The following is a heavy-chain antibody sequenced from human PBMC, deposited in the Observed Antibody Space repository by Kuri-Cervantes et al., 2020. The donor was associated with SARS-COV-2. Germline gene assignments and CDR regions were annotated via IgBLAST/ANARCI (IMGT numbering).Heavy chain of an antibody. CDR3: ARGPFWNSIWGTYRGGWDTFDI. CDR2: LNPNSGGT. Sequence: ASVKVSCKASGYTFTDFYMHWVRQAPGQGLEWMGWLNPNSGGTNSAQKFQGWVIMTRDTSITTAYMELSRLGSDDTAVYYCARGPFWNSIWGTYRGGWDTFDIWGQGTMVTVSS. D-gene: IGHD3-16*02. J-gene: IGHJ3*02. V-gene: IGHV1-2*04. CDR1: GYTFTDFY.